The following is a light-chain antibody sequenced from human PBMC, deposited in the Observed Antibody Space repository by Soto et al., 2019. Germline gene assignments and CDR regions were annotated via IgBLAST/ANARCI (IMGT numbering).Light chain of an antibody. CDR2: GNS. V-gene: IGLV1-40*01. J-gene: IGLJ3*02. CDR3: QSYDSSWV. Sequence: QSVLTQPPSVSGAPGQRVTISCTGSSSNIGAGYDVHWYQQLPGTAPKLLIYGNSNRPSGVPDRFSGSKSGTSASLAITGLQAEDEADYYCQSYDSSWVFGGGTSSPS. CDR1: SSNIGAGYD.